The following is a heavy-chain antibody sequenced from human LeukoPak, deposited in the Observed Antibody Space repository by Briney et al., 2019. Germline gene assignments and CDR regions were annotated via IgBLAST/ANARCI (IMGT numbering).Heavy chain of an antibody. Sequence: GGSLRLSCAPSGFTFSSHWMSWLRPAPGKGLEGVANIKQDGSEKYYADSVKGRFTISRDNSKNTLYLQMNSLRAEDTAVYYCAKCRRAWAAAGTPFDYWGQGTLVTVSS. D-gene: IGHD6-13*01. CDR1: GFTFSSHW. V-gene: IGHV3-7*01. J-gene: IGHJ4*02. CDR3: AKCRRAWAAAGTPFDY. CDR2: IKQDGSEK.